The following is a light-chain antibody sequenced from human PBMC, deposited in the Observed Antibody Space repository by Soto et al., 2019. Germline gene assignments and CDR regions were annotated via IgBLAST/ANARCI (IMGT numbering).Light chain of an antibody. CDR2: DAS. J-gene: IGKJ3*01. CDR3: QQRSNWPQGVT. CDR1: QSVSSY. Sequence: EIVLTQSPATLSLSPGERATLSCRASQSVSSYLAWYQQKPGQAPRLLIYDASNRATGIPARFSGSGSGTDFTLTIGSLEPEDFAVYYCQQRSNWPQGVTFGPGTKVDIK. V-gene: IGKV3-11*01.